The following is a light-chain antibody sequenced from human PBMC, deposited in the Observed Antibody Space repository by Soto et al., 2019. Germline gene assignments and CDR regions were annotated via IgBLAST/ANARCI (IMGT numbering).Light chain of an antibody. CDR3: CSYTSGTSV. CDR1: STDVNGRNY. V-gene: IGLV2-14*01. Sequence: QAVVTQPASVSGSPGQSITISCTGTSTDVNGRNYVSWYQQHPGKAPKVIIYEVTNRPSGISHRFSGSKSGNTASLTISGLQAEDEADYYCCSYTSGTSVFGTGTRSTVL. CDR2: EVT. J-gene: IGLJ1*01.